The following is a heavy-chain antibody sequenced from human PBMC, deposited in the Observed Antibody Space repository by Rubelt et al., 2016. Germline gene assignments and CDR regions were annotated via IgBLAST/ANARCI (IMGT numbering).Heavy chain of an antibody. CDR1: GDSISSGSYQ. V-gene: IGHV4-39*07. CDR3: ARDRGGATSDF. CDR2: IHQSGTT. J-gene: IGHJ2*01. D-gene: IGHD3-10*01. Sequence: QLQLQESGPGLVRPSETLPLTCTVSGDSISSGSYQWGWIRQPPGKGLEWIANIHQSGTTNYNPSLKSRGTKSLETSNIQFSRRLSSVTAADTAVYYCARDRGGATSDFWGRGTLVTVSS.